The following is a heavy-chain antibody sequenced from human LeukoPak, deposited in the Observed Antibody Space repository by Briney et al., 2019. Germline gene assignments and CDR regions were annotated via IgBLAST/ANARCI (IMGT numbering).Heavy chain of an antibody. CDR2: IYSSGRI. CDR1: GFTFNSFA. V-gene: IGHV3-23*05. D-gene: IGHD3-22*01. J-gene: IGHJ4*02. CDR3: ARLGYHYDSSGYFHFGY. Sequence: GGSLRLSCAASGFTFNSFAMTWVRQAPGMGLEWVSVIYSSGRIYYADSVKGRFTISRDDSKNTLNLQMNSLRAEGTAVYYCARLGYHYDSSGYFHFGYWGQGTLVTVSS.